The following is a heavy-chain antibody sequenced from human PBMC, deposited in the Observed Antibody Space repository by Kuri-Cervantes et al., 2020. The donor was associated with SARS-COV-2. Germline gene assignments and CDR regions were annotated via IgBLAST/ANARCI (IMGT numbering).Heavy chain of an antibody. CDR1: GYSISSGYY. CDR3: ARDPLDY. V-gene: IGHV4-38-2*02. J-gene: IGHJ4*02. Sequence: SETLSLTCAVSGYSISSGYYWGWIRQPPGKGLEWIGSIYHSGSTYYNPSLKSRVTISVDTSKNQFSLKLSSVTAADTAVYYCARDPLDYWGQGTLVTVSS. CDR2: IYHSGST.